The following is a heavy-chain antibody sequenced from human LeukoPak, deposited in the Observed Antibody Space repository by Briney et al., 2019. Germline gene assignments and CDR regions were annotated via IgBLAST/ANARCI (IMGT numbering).Heavy chain of an antibody. CDR1: GYTFINYG. V-gene: IGHV1-18*01. J-gene: IGHJ4*02. Sequence: ASVKVSCKASGYTFINYGFNWVRQAPGQGLEWMGWITTYSGLTHCAQKFQDRVTFSTDRSTTTAFMEMRRLRSDDTAVYYCARDAEGLDSWGQGTVVTVSS. CDR3: ARDAEGLDS. CDR2: ITTYSGLT.